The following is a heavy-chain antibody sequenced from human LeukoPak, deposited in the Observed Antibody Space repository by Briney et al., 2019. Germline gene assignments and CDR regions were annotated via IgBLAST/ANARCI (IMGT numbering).Heavy chain of an antibody. Sequence: PSETLSLTCTVSGGSISSSSYYSGWIRQPPGKGLEWIGSFYNSGSTYYHPSLKGRVTISVDTCQHQSSLQLSSVPAADTAVYCCARQPLYGDYVAGNYWGQGTLVTVSS. D-gene: IGHD4-17*01. CDR1: GGSISSSSYY. J-gene: IGHJ4*02. CDR2: FYNSGST. CDR3: ARQPLYGDYVAGNY. V-gene: IGHV4-39*01.